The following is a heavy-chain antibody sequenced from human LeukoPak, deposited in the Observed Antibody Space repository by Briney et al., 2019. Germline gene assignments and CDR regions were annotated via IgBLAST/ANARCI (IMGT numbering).Heavy chain of an antibody. D-gene: IGHD2-15*01. J-gene: IGHJ3*02. CDR3: ARDLSGYCTSGTCYAFDI. V-gene: IGHV3-53*01. CDR1: GFTFSSYW. CDR2: IYTDGNT. Sequence: GGSLRLSCAASGFTFSSYWMNWVRQAPGKGLEWVSVIYTDGNTYYADSVKGRFTISRDKSKNTMYLQMNSLRAEDTALYYCARDLSGYCTSGTCYAFDIWGQGTMVTVSS.